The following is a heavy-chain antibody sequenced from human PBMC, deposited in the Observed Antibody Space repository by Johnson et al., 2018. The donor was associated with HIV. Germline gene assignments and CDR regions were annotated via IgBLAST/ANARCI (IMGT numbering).Heavy chain of an antibody. CDR3: ARGSGVLTGGDSDAFDI. Sequence: QVQLVESGGGVVQPGRSLRLSCAASGFTFSDYAMHWVRQAPGKGLEWVAVISYDGSNKYYADSVKGRFTISRDNSKNTLYLQMNSLRAEDTAVYYCARGSGVLTGGDSDAFDIWGQGTMVTVSS. D-gene: IGHD4-17*01. CDR1: GFTFSDYA. V-gene: IGHV3-30*14. CDR2: ISYDGSNK. J-gene: IGHJ3*02.